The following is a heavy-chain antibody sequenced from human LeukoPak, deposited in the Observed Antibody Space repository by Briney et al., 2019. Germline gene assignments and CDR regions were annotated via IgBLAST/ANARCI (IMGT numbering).Heavy chain of an antibody. V-gene: IGHV4-34*01. J-gene: IGHJ5*02. CDR2: INHSGST. CDR3: ARGHPMVRGVIYSS. D-gene: IGHD3-10*01. CDR1: GGSFSGYY. Sequence: KPSETLSLTCAVYGGSFSGYYWSWIRQPPGKGLEWIGEINHSGSTNYNPSLKSRVTISVDTSKNQFSLKLSSVTAADTAVYYCARGHPMVRGVIYSSWGQGTLVTVSS.